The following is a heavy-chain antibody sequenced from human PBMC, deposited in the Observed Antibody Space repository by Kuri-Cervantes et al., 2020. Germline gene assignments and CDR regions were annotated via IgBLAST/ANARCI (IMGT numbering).Heavy chain of an antibody. CDR2: ILYSGST. Sequence: SETLSLTCAVYGGSFSGYYWSWIRQPAGKGLEWIGYILYSGSTYYNPSLKSRVTMSVDTSKKQFSLKLSSVTAADTAVYYCARDRPTIFGVAHFDYWGQGTLVTISS. V-gene: IGHV4-59*06. J-gene: IGHJ4*02. CDR1: GGSFSGYY. CDR3: ARDRPTIFGVAHFDY. D-gene: IGHD3-3*01.